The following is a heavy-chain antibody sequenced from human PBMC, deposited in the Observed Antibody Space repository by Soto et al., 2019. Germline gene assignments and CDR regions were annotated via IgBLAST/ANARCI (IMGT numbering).Heavy chain of an antibody. CDR2: TYYRSKWYN. Sequence: PSETLSLTCAISGDSVSSNSVAWNWIRQSPSRGLEWLGRTYYRSKWYNDYAVSVKSRITINPDTSKNQFSLQLNSVTPEDTAVYYCARDRYSSGWYEVYNRFDPWGQGTLVTVSS. CDR1: GDSVSSNSVA. V-gene: IGHV6-1*01. CDR3: ARDRYSSGWYEVYNRFDP. J-gene: IGHJ5*02. D-gene: IGHD6-19*01.